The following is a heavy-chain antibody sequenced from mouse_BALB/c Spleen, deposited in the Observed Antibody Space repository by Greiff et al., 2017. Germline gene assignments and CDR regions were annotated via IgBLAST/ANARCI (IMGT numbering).Heavy chain of an antibody. Sequence: EVKLEESGGGLVKLGGSLKLSCAASGFTFSSYYMSWVRQTPEKRLELVAAINSNGGSTYYPDTVKGRFTISRDNAKNTLYLQMGSLKSEDTALYYCARRGTYYGPFDYWGQGTTLTVSS. CDR2: INSNGGST. J-gene: IGHJ2*01. CDR3: ARRGTYYGPFDY. V-gene: IGHV5-6-2*01. D-gene: IGHD1-2*01. CDR1: GFTFSSYY.